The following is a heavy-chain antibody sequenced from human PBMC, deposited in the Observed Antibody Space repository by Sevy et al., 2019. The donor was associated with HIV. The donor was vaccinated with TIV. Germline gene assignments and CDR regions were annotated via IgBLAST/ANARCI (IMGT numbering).Heavy chain of an antibody. V-gene: IGHV3-11*01. D-gene: IGHD4-17*01. CDR3: ARVATTVTTEGYFDY. J-gene: IGHJ4*02. CDR1: GFTFSDYY. Sequence: GGSLRLSCAASGFTFSDYYMSWIRQAPGKGLEWVSYISSSGSTIYYADSVKGRFTISRDNAKNSLYLQRNSLVAEDTAVYYCARVATTVTTEGYFDYWGQGTLVTVSS. CDR2: ISSSGSTI.